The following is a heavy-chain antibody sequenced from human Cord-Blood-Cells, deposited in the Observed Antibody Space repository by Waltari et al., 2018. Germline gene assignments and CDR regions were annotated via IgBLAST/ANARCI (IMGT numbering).Heavy chain of an antibody. V-gene: IGHV1-69*12. CDR3: ASPSIAARRGAFDI. CDR2: IIPIFGTA. CDR1: GGTSRSYA. J-gene: IGHJ3*02. Sequence: QVQLVQSGAEVTKPGSSVKVSCKASGGTSRSYAISWVRKAPGQGLEWMGGIIPIFGTANYAQKFQGRVTITADESTSTAYMELSSLRSEDTAVYYCASPSIAARRGAFDIWGQGTMVTVSS. D-gene: IGHD6-6*01.